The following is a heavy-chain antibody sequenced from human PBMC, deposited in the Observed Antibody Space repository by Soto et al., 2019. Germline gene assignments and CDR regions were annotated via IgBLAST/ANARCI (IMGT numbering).Heavy chain of an antibody. CDR1: GFTFSSYA. CDR2: ISSNGGST. Sequence: GGSLRLSCAASGFTFSSYAMHWVRQAPGKGLEYVSAISSNGGSTYYANSVKGRFTISRDNSKNTLYLQMGSLRAEDMAVYYCARGTYYYDSSGHSHWGQGTLVTVSS. J-gene: IGHJ4*02. V-gene: IGHV3-64*01. D-gene: IGHD3-22*01. CDR3: ARGTYYYDSSGHSH.